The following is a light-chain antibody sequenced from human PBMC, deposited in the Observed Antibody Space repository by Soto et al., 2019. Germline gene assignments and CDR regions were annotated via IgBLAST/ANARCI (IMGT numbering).Light chain of an antibody. CDR2: EVT. CDR3: GSKAGSNKHVV. J-gene: IGLJ2*01. Sequence: QSALTQPPSASGSPGQSVTISCAGSSSDIGASNSVSWYQQHPGKAPKLLISEVTKRPSGVSDRFSGSKSGNTASLTVSGLQADDEADYYCGSKAGSNKHVVFGGGTKVTVL. CDR1: SSDIGASNS. V-gene: IGLV2-8*01.